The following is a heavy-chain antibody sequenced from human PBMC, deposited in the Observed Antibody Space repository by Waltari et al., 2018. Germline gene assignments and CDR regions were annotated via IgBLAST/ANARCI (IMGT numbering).Heavy chain of an antibody. CDR2: IFPSGAT. J-gene: IGHJ6*02. V-gene: IGHV4-61*02. CDR1: GASTRSANYF. CDR3: ASSPWADKPAGLDV. Sequence: QVQLQESGPGLVRPSQTLSLTCTVSGASTRSANYFWTCVRRPAGEGLGWIGRIFPSGATAHNPSLKSRVTISVDTSNQFSLKLSSVTAADTAVYYCASSPWADKPAGLDVWGQGTTVTVSS.